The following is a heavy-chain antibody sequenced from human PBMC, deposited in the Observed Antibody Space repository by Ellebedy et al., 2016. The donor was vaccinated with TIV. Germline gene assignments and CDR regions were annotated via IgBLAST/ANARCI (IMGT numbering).Heavy chain of an antibody. CDR2: ISSSSTYI. CDR3: ARGKYFYDYFDY. V-gene: IGHV3-21*01. J-gene: IGHJ4*02. CDR1: GFTFSGYG. Sequence: GESLKISCVVSGFTFSGYGMNWVRQAPGKGLEWVSSISSSSTYIYYADSVKGRFTISRDNAKNSLYLQMNSLRAEDTAVYYCARGKYFYDYFDYWGQGVLVTVSS. D-gene: IGHD3-10*01.